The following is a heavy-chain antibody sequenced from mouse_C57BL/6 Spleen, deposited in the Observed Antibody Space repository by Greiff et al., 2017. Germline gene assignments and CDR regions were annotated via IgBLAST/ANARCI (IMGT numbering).Heavy chain of an antibody. V-gene: IGHV5-16*01. D-gene: IGHD2-5*01. CDR1: GFTFSDYY. J-gene: IGHJ4*01. CDR2: INYDGSST. Sequence: DVKLVESEGGLVQPGSSMKLSCTDSGFTFSDYYMAWVRQVPEKGLEWVANINYDGSSTYYLDSLKSRFIISRDNAKNILYLQMSSLKSEDTATYYCARDRNYEDYYAMDYWGQGTSVTVSS. CDR3: ARDRNYEDYYAMDY.